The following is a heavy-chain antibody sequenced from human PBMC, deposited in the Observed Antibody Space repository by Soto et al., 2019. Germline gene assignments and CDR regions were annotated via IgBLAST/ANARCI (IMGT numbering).Heavy chain of an antibody. CDR1: GFTFSSYG. CDR3: ARAYSNWGRSYGLDV. J-gene: IGHJ6*02. V-gene: IGHV3-33*01. Sequence: QVQLVESGGGMVQPGRSLRLSCAASGFTFSSYGMHWVRQAPGKGLEWVAVIWYDGSYKCSADSVKGRFTISRDNSKNTLYLQMNSLRAEDTAVYYCARAYSNWGRSYGLDVWGQGTTVTVSS. D-gene: IGHD7-27*01. CDR2: IWYDGSYK.